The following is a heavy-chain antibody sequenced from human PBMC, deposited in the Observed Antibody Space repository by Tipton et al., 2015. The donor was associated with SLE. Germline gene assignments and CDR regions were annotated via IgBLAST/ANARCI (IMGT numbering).Heavy chain of an antibody. Sequence: TLSLTCTVSGGSISSHYRSWIRQPPGKTLEWIGYIYSGGSTNYNPSLKSRVSMSLDTSKSQFSLKLTSVTAADTAVYYCARDWGGEALDFWGQGALVTVSS. V-gene: IGHV4-4*08. J-gene: IGHJ4*02. CDR3: ARDWGGEALDF. CDR1: GGSISSHY. D-gene: IGHD2-21*01. CDR2: IYSGGST.